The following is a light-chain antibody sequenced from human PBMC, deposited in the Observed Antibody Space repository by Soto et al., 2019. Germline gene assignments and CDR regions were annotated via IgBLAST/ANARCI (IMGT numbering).Light chain of an antibody. V-gene: IGKV1-39*01. CDR3: QQSFSNMVT. J-gene: IGKJ4*01. CDR1: QNINTY. Sequence: IQVTQSPSSLSASVGDRVTITCRASQNINTYLNWYRQKSGKAPELLIFLASTLQTGVPSRFSGSGSGTNLSLTISGLQPDDFATYYCQQSFSNMVTFGGGSKVQI. CDR2: LAS.